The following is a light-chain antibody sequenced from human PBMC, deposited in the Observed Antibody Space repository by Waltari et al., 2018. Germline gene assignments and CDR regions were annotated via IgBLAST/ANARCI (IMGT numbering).Light chain of an antibody. CDR2: KTS. CDR3: QQYNSYPGT. V-gene: IGKV1-5*03. CDR1: QSISDY. Sequence: DIQMTQSPSTLSASVGDSVTITCRASQSISDYLAWFQQGPGKAPKLLISKTSSLESGVPSRFSGSGSGTKVTLTISSLRPDDFATYYCQQYNSYPGTFGQGTKVEIK. J-gene: IGKJ1*01.